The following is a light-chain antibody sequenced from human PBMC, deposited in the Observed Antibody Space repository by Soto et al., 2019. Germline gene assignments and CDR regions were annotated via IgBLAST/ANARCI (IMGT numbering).Light chain of an antibody. CDR3: KQDKSYPS. Sequence: DIQMTQSPSTLSASVGDRVTITCRASQSISSWLAWYQQKLGKAPRLMIYKASSLESGVTSRFSVSGSGTVFTNTISSLQPDDVAIYHCKQDKSYPSIGGGTKVEIK. V-gene: IGKV1-5*03. CDR2: KAS. CDR1: QSISSW. J-gene: IGKJ4*01.